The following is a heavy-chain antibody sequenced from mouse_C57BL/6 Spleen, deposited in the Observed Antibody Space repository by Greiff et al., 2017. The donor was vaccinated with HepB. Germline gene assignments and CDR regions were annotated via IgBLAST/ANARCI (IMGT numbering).Heavy chain of an antibody. V-gene: IGHV1-26*01. J-gene: IGHJ1*03. D-gene: IGHD1-1*01. CDR2: INPNNGGT. CDR1: GYTFTDYY. CDR3: ARWGGITTVVDWYFDV. Sequence: VQLQQSGPELVKPGASVKISCKASGYTFTDYYMNWVKQSHGKSLEWIGDINPNNGGTSYNQKFKGKATLTVDKSSSTAYMELRSLTSEDSAVYYCARWGGITTVVDWYFDVWGTGTTVTVSS.